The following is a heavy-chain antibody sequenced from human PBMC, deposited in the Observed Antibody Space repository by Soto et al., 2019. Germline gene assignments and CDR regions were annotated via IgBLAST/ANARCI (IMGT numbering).Heavy chain of an antibody. J-gene: IGHJ4*02. CDR3: ARDRLRGDY. CDR1: GFTSSSYG. D-gene: IGHD3-10*01. CDR2: IWFDGSNE. V-gene: IGHV3-33*01. Sequence: QVQLVESGGGVVQPGRSLRLSCAASGFTSSSYGMHWVRQAPGKGLEWVAVIWFDGSNEYYADSVKGRFTISRDNSKNTLYLQMNSLRAEDTAVYYCARDRLRGDYWGQGTLVTVSS.